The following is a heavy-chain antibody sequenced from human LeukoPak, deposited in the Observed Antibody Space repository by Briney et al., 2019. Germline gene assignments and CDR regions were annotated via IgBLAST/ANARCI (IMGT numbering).Heavy chain of an antibody. D-gene: IGHD6-19*01. J-gene: IGHJ4*02. CDR3: ARVGRAVAGLLDY. CDR2: ISSNGGST. Sequence: PGGSLRLSCAAPGFTFSSYAMHWVRQAPGKGLEYVSAISSNGGSTYYANSVKGRFTISRDNSKNTLYLQMGSLRAEDMAVYYCARVGRAVAGLLDYWGQGTLVTVSS. CDR1: GFTFSSYA. V-gene: IGHV3-64*01.